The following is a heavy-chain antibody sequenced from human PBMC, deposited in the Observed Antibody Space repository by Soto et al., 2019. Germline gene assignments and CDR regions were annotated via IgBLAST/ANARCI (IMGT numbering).Heavy chain of an antibody. Sequence: QVQLVQSGAEVKKPGASVKVSCKASGYSFTRYAMHWVRQAPGQRLEWMGWINAGNGNTKYSQKFQGRVTITRDTSASTAYMELTSLRSEDTAVYYCARDDAGEWEQSWFDPWGQGTLVTVSS. D-gene: IGHD1-26*01. V-gene: IGHV1-3*01. J-gene: IGHJ5*02. CDR3: ARDDAGEWEQSWFDP. CDR1: GYSFTRYA. CDR2: INAGNGNT.